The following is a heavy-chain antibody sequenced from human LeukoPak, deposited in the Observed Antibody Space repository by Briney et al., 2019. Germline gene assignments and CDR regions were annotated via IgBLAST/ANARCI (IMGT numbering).Heavy chain of an antibody. CDR3: AKDLPGLVWFGD. CDR1: GFTFSSYW. CDR2: IKQDGSEK. Sequence: GGSLRLSCAASGFTFSSYWMSWVRQAPGKGLEWVANIKQDGSEKYYVDSVKGRFTISRDNSRSTLSLQMNSLRDEDTAVYYCAKDLPGLVWFGDWGQGTLVTVSS. D-gene: IGHD3-10*01. V-gene: IGHV3-7*03. J-gene: IGHJ4*02.